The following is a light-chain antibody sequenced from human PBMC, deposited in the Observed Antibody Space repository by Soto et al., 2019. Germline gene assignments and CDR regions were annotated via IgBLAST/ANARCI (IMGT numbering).Light chain of an antibody. CDR2: GAS. Sequence: DILMTQSPATLSASAGERATLSCRASQSIMSRLAWYQQKPGQAPKLLIYGASSLASGVPARFSGSGSGTEFTLTISSLQSEDFAVYYCQQYNNCPWTFGQGTKVDI. V-gene: IGKV3-15*01. CDR1: QSIMSR. CDR3: QQYNNCPWT. J-gene: IGKJ1*01.